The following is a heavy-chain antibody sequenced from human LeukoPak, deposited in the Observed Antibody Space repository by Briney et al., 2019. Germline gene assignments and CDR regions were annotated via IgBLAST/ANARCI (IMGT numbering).Heavy chain of an antibody. J-gene: IGHJ6*02. V-gene: IGHV4-4*02. CDR1: GVSISLNNW. Sequence: PSETLSLTCAVSGVSISLNNWWSWVRQPPGKGLDWIGEIYHSGSANYNPSLKGRVTISVDKSKNQFSLRLSSVTAADTAVYYCASADGTHYYGMDVWGQGPRSPSP. CDR2: IYHSGSA. D-gene: IGHD6-13*01. CDR3: ASADGTHYYGMDV.